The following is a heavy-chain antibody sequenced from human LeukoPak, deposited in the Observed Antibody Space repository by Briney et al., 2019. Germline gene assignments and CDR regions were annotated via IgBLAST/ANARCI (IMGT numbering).Heavy chain of an antibody. V-gene: IGHV4-39*07. J-gene: IGHJ4*02. CDR3: ARALDYGTYYFDY. D-gene: IGHD4/OR15-4a*01. Sequence: SETLSLTCTVSGGSISSRTYYWGWIRQPPGKGLEWIGTIYYSGSTNYNPSLKSRVTISVDKSKNQFSLKLSSVTAADTAVYYCARALDYGTYYFDYWGQGTLVTVSS. CDR2: IYYSGST. CDR1: GGSISSRTYY.